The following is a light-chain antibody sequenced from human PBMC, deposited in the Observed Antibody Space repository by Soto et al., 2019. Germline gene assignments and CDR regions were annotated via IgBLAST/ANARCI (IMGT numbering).Light chain of an antibody. J-gene: IGLJ2*01. V-gene: IGLV1-44*01. CDR3: AAWDDSLNAYVV. Sequence: QSVLTQPLSASGTPGQRVTISCSGSSSNIGSNTVNWYQQLPGTAPKLLIYSNNQRPSGVPDRFSGSKSGTSASLAISGLQSEDEADYYCAAWDDSLNAYVVFGGGTKVTVL. CDR2: SNN. CDR1: SSNIGSNT.